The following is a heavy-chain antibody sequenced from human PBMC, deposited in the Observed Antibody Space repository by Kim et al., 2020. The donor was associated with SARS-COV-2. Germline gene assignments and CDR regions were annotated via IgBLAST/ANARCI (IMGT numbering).Heavy chain of an antibody. J-gene: IGHJ3*02. Sequence: GGSLRLSCAASGFTFSSYWMSWVRQAPGKGLEWVANIKQDGSEKYYVDSVKGRFTISRDNAKNSLYLQMNSLGAEDTAVYYCARGIWMAVVVPAAIRDAFDIWGQGTMVTVSS. CDR3: ARGIWMAVVVPAAIRDAFDI. V-gene: IGHV3-7*01. D-gene: IGHD2-2*01. CDR1: GFTFSSYW. CDR2: IKQDGSEK.